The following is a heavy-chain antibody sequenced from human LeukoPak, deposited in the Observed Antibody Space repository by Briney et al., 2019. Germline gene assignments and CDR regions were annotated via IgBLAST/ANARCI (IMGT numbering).Heavy chain of an antibody. Sequence: SETLSLTCTASDDSISRDFWTWIRQPPGKGLEWIGYIRYSGRTEYNPSLKSRVTISIQTSKNQFSLKLTSVTAADTAIYYCARLADVSGWPFDYWGPGILVTVSS. CDR3: ARLADVSGWPFDY. D-gene: IGHD6-19*01. V-gene: IGHV4-59*01. CDR2: IRYSGRT. J-gene: IGHJ4*02. CDR1: DDSISRDF.